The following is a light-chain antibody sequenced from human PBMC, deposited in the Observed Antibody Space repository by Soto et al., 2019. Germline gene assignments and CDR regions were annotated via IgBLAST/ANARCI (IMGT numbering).Light chain of an antibody. CDR3: QQSSSTLWT. Sequence: DIQMTQSPSSLSASVGDRGTLTCRASQRINTYLNWYQQKPGKAPKLLIYAASRLQSGVPSRFSGSGSGTDFTLTIGSLQPEDFATYYCQQSSSTLWTFGQGTKVDIK. CDR2: AAS. CDR1: QRINTY. V-gene: IGKV1-39*01. J-gene: IGKJ1*01.